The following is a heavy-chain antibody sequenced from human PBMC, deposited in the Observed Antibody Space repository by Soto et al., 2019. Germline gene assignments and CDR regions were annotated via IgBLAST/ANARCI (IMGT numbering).Heavy chain of an antibody. V-gene: IGHV4-59*07. Sequence: SYSPYLTSTASGETINSSYWGWIRKHPGKGLEWIGYIYYSGSTNYNPSLKSRVTISVDTSKNQFSLKLSSVTAADTAVYYCARVAAGYGDIAVVIPYYYYGMDVWGQGTTVTVSS. D-gene: IGHD3-22*01. CDR2: IYYSGST. CDR3: ARVAAGYGDIAVVIPYYYYGMDV. CDR1: GETINSSY. J-gene: IGHJ6*02.